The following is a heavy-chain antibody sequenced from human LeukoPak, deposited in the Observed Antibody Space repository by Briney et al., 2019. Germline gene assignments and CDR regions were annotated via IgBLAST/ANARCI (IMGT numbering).Heavy chain of an antibody. D-gene: IGHD5-12*01. CDR1: GGTFSSYA. J-gene: IGHJ6*04. CDR3: AREGSGYDYYYYGMDV. V-gene: IGHV1-69*06. CDR2: IIPIFGTE. Sequence: SVTVSCKASGGTFSSYAISWVRQAPGQGLEWMGGIIPIFGTENYAQKFQGRVTITADKSTSTAYMELSSLRSEDTAVYYCAREGSGYDYYYYGMDVWGKGTTVTVSS.